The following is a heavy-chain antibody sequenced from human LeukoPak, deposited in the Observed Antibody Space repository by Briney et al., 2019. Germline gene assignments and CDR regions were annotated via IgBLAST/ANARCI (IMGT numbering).Heavy chain of an antibody. D-gene: IGHD1-26*01. J-gene: IGHJ4*02. Sequence: PSETLSLTCTVSGGSISSYYWSWIRQPPGKGLEWIGYIYYSGSTNYNPSLKSRVTISVDTSKNQFSLKLISVTAADTAVYYCAKGGTYGGGADYWGQGTLVTVSS. CDR2: IYYSGST. V-gene: IGHV4-59*01. CDR3: AKGGTYGGGADY. CDR1: GGSISSYY.